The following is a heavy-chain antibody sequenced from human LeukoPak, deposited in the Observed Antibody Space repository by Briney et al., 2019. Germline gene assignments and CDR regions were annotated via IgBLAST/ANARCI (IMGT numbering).Heavy chain of an antibody. J-gene: IGHJ4*02. V-gene: IGHV1-46*01. CDR3: ARDQEGFDY. CDR1: GYTFTSNY. Sequence: GASVKVSCKASGYTFTSNYIHWVRQAPGQGLEWMGMIYPRDGSTSYARKSQGRVTVTRDTSTSTVHMELSGLRSEDTAVYYCARDQEGFDYWGQGTLVTVSS. CDR2: IYPRDGST.